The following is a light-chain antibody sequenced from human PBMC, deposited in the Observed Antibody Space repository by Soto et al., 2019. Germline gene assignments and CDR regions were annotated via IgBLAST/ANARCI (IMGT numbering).Light chain of an antibody. J-gene: IGKJ1*01. CDR1: QNIHNN. V-gene: IGKV3-15*01. CDR2: GAS. CDR3: QQYGTPPQT. Sequence: EIVMTQSPATLSVSPGERATLSCRASQNIHNNLAWFQQKPGQAPTFLIYGASTRATGIPARFSGSGSGTEFTLTISRLEPEDFAVYYCQQYGTPPQTFGQGTKVDIK.